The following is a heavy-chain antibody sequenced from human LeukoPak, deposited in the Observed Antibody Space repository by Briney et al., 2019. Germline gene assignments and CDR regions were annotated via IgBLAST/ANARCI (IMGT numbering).Heavy chain of an antibody. CDR1: GFTVSSNY. CDR2: IYSGGST. Sequence: PGGSLRLSCAASGFTVSSNYMSWVRQAPGKGLEWVSVIYSGGSTYYADSVKGRFTISRDNSKNTLYLQMNSLRAEDTAVYYCAKDGGEGYGGNHGFQHWGRGTLVTVSS. D-gene: IGHD2-15*01. J-gene: IGHJ1*01. V-gene: IGHV3-66*01. CDR3: AKDGGEGYGGNHGFQH.